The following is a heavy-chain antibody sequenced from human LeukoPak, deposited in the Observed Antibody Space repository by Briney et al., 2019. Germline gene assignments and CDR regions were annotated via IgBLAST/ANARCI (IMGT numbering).Heavy chain of an antibody. CDR1: GGTFSSYA. CDR2: IIPILGIA. D-gene: IGHD2-21*02. CDR3: AGLDAGDHVSVDDYFDY. J-gene: IGHJ4*02. V-gene: IGHV1-69*04. Sequence: SVKVSCKASGGTFSSYAISWVRQAPGQGLEWMGRIIPILGIANYAQKFQGRVTITADKSTSTAYMELSSLRSEDTAVYYCAGLDAGDHVSVDDYFDYWGQGTLVTVSS.